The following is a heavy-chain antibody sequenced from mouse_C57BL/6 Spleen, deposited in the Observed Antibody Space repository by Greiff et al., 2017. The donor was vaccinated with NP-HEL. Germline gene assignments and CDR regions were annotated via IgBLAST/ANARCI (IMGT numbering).Heavy chain of an antibody. Sequence: QVQLQQPGAELVKPGASVKVSCKASGYTFTSYWMHWVKQRPGQGLEWIGMIHPSDSDTNYNQKFKGKATLTVDKSSSTAYMQLSSLTSEDSAVYYCASNYYGSSYDYYAMDYWGQGTSVTVSS. CDR1: GYTFTSYW. V-gene: IGHV1-74*01. CDR3: ASNYYGSSYDYYAMDY. D-gene: IGHD1-1*01. CDR2: IHPSDSDT. J-gene: IGHJ4*01.